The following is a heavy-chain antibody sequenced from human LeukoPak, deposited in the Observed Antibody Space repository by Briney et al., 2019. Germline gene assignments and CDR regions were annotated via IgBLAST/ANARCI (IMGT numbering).Heavy chain of an antibody. Sequence: PGGSLRLSCAASGFTVSTYYMTWVRQAPGKGLECVSVNSGGRTYYADSVKGRFTVSRDNSKNTLYLQMKSLRAEDTDMYYCARGLGYCTSTTCLLPFDYWGQGTLVTVSS. J-gene: IGHJ4*02. CDR1: GFTVSTYY. CDR2: NSGGRT. V-gene: IGHV3-53*01. CDR3: ARGLGYCTSTTCLLPFDY. D-gene: IGHD2-2*01.